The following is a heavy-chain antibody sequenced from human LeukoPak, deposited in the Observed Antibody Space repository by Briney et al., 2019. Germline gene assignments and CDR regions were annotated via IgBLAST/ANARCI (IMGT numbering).Heavy chain of an antibody. CDR2: INHSRST. CDR1: GGSFSGYY. J-gene: IGHJ3*02. Sequence: PSETLSLTCAVYGGSFSGYYWSWIRQPPGKGLEWIGEINHSRSTTYNPSLKSRVTISVDTSKNQFSLKLSSVTAADTAVYYCAVDIAVAGEVMGAFDIWGQGTMVTVSS. V-gene: IGHV4-34*01. CDR3: AVDIAVAGEVMGAFDI. D-gene: IGHD6-19*01.